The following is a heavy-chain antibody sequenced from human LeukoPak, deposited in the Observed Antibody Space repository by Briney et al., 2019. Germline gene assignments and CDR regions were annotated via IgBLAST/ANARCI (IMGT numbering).Heavy chain of an antibody. J-gene: IGHJ3*02. V-gene: IGHV3-48*04. Sequence: TGGSLRLSCGASGFTFSSHWMHWVRQAPGKGLEWVSYISSSGSTIYYADSVKGRFTISRDNAKNSLYLQMNSLRAEDTAVYYCARGLYDSSGYYYGAFDIWGQGTMVTVSS. CDR1: GFTFSSHW. CDR3: ARGLYDSSGYYYGAFDI. D-gene: IGHD3-22*01. CDR2: ISSSGSTI.